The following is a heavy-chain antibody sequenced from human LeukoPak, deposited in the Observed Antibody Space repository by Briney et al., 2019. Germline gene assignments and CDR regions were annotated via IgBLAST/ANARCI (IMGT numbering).Heavy chain of an antibody. CDR3: ARGGDGYNYFEY. CDR1: GGSISGGYFY. J-gene: IGHJ4*02. D-gene: IGHD5-24*01. CDR2: IYSSGTT. Sequence: PSETLSLTCSVYGGSISGGYFYWPWIRQPAGKGLEWIGRIYSSGTTDYNPSLKSRVTISVDTSKNRFSLELSSVTAADTAVYYCARGGDGYNYFEYWGQGTLVTVSS. V-gene: IGHV4-61*02.